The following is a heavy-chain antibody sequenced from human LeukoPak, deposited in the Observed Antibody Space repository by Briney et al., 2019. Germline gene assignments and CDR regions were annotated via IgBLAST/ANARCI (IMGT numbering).Heavy chain of an antibody. CDR3: ARFGYSSSKSRGAFDI. Sequence: PETLSLTRTESGGSISSYNWSWIRQPPGKGQEWIGYIYTSGSTNYNPSLKSRVTMSVDTSKNQFSLKLSSVTAADTAVYYCARFGYSSSKSRGAFDIWGQGTMVTVSS. CDR1: GGSISSYN. CDR2: IYTSGST. V-gene: IGHV4-4*09. D-gene: IGHD6-13*01. J-gene: IGHJ3*02.